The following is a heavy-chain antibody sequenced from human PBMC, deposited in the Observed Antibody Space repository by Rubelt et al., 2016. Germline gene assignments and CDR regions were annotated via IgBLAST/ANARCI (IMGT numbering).Heavy chain of an antibody. CDR3: MSGAGY. CDR1: GFNFINYA. Sequence: EVQLLESGGGQVQPGGSLRLSCAGSGFNFINYAMSWVRQAPGKGLEWVANIQPDGSDRYFVDSVKGRFTISRDNAKNAVYLQMDSLRADDTAIYFCMSGAGYWGQGTLVTVSS. CDR2: IQPDGSDR. D-gene: IGHD3-16*01. V-gene: IGHV3-7*01. J-gene: IGHJ4*02.